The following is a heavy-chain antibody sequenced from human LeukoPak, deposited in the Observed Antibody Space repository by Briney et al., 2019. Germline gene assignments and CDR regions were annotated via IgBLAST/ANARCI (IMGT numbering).Heavy chain of an antibody. V-gene: IGHV3-7*01. CDR1: GFTFSTYW. CDR3: ASNSEFVFEY. Sequence: LTGGSLRLSCAASGFTFSTYWMTWVRLAPGKGLQWVANIKEDGSDIHYADSVKGRFTISRDNAENLLYLQMNSLRAEDTALYYCASNSEFVFEYWGQGTQVTVSS. D-gene: IGHD3-10*01. J-gene: IGHJ4*02. CDR2: IKEDGSDI.